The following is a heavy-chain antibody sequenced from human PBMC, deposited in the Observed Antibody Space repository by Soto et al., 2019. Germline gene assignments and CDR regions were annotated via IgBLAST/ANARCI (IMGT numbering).Heavy chain of an antibody. J-gene: IGHJ4*02. CDR2: IRNKGNNYAT. V-gene: IGHV3-73*01. Sequence: GGSLRLSCAASGFTFIDSAMHWVLQASWKGLEWVGRIRNKGNNYATAYTASVKGRFTISRDDSKNTVYLQMNSLKIDDTAVYYCTSRRDWTAVDPLDYWGLGTLVTVSS. CDR1: GFTFIDSA. CDR3: TSRRDWTAVDPLDY. D-gene: IGHD5-18*01.